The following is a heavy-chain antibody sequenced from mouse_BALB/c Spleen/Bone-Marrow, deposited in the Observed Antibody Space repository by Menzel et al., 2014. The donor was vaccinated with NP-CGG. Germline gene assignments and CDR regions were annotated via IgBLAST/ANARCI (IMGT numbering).Heavy chain of an antibody. V-gene: IGHV1S81*02. D-gene: IGHD1-1*01. CDR2: INPSNGRT. Sequence: VQLVESGAELVKPGASVKLSCKASGYTFTGYWMHWVKQRPGQGLGWIGEINPSNGRTNYNEKFKSMATLTVDKSSSTAYLQLSSLTSEDSAVFYCARLIYGSSYIVDFWGQGTSVTVSS. CDR3: ARLIYGSSYIVDF. CDR1: GYTFTGYW. J-gene: IGHJ4*01.